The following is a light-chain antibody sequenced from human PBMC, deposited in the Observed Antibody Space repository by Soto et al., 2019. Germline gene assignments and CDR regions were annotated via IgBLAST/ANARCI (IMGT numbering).Light chain of an antibody. CDR2: KAS. CDR1: QSISSW. CDR3: QQYSYFAT. Sequence: DIQMTQSPSTLSASVGDRVTITCRASQSISSWLTWYQQKAGQAPKLLIYKASIVESGVSSRFSGSGSGTEFTLTISSLQSDDSATYYCQQYSYFATFGQGTRVEV. V-gene: IGKV1-5*03. J-gene: IGKJ1*01.